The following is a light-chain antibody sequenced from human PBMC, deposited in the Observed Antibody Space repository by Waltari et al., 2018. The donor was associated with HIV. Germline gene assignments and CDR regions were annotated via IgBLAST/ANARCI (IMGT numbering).Light chain of an antibody. V-gene: IGLV2-11*02. J-gene: IGLJ2*01. CDR2: DFS. CDR1: SRYVGWYNF. Sequence: SAPAQPRSVFGSNGQSVPISRTGTSRYVGWYNFGPWYQQHPGKAPKLIIYDFSKRPSGVPDRFSGSKSGNTASLTISGLQAEDEADYYCCSFGGRIPFGGGTKLTVL. CDR3: CSFGGRIP.